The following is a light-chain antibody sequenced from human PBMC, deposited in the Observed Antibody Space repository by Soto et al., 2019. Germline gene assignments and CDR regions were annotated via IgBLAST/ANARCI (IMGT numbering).Light chain of an antibody. V-gene: IGLV2-14*01. J-gene: IGLJ1*01. Sequence: QSVLTQPASVSGSPGQSITISCTGTSCDIGSYNRVSWYQQHPGKAPKLIIDEVTDRPSGVSNRFSGSKSGNTASLTISGLQAEDEAEYYCSSYTNINTRACVFGTGTKVTVL. CDR1: SCDIGSYNR. CDR3: SSYTNINTRACV. CDR2: EVT.